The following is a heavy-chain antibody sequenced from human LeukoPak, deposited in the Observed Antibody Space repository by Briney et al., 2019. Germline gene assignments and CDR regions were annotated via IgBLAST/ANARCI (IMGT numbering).Heavy chain of an antibody. CDR1: GGSFSGYY. J-gene: IGHJ6*03. Sequence: KSSETLSLTCAVYGGSFSGYYWSWLRQPPGKGLEWIGEINHSGSTNYNPSPKSRVTISVDTSKNQFSLKLSSVTAADTAVYYCARLRKVRGVAGYYYYMDVWGKGTTVTISS. CDR2: INHSGST. V-gene: IGHV4-34*01. D-gene: IGHD3-10*01. CDR3: ARLRKVRGVAGYYYYMDV.